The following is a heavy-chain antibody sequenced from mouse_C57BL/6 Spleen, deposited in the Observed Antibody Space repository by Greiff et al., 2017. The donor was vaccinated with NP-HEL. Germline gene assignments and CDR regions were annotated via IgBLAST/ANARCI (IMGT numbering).Heavy chain of an antibody. V-gene: IGHV1-15*01. J-gene: IGHJ2*01. CDR3: TGSLITTVVANVDY. D-gene: IGHD1-1*01. Sequence: QVQLQQSGAELVRPGASVTLSCKASGYTFTDYEMHWVKQTPVHGLEWIGAIDPETGGTAYNQKFKGKAILTADKSSSTAYMELRSLTSEDSAVYYCTGSLITTVVANVDYWGQGTTLTVSS. CDR2: IDPETGGT. CDR1: GYTFTDYE.